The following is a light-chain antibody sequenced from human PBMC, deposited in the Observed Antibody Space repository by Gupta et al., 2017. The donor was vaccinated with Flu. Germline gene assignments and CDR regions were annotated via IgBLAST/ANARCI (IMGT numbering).Light chain of an antibody. Sequence: ISCMSSQSLLHSNGYTYLDCYLQRPGQSPQVLIYRSSDRASGVPDMFSGSGSGTDFTLTISRVDAEDVGVYYCMQTRQDRTFGQGTKLEIK. CDR1: QSLLHSNGYTY. CDR3: MQTRQDRT. V-gene: IGKV2-28*01. CDR2: RSS. J-gene: IGKJ2*01.